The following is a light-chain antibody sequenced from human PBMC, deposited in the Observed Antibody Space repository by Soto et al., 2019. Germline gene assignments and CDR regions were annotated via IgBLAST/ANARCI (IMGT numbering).Light chain of an antibody. CDR3: MQALQAPLT. J-gene: IGKJ1*01. Sequence: DAVMTQSPLSLPVTLGQPASISCRSSQSLLHSNGYNYLDWYLQKPGQSPQLLIYLGSNRASGVPDRFSGSGSGTDFTLKISRVEAEDVGLYYCMQALQAPLTFGQGTKVDIK. CDR2: LGS. V-gene: IGKV2-28*01. CDR1: QSLLHSNGYNY.